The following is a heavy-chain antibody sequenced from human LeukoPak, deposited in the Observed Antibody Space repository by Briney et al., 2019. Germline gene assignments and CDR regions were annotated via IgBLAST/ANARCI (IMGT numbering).Heavy chain of an antibody. D-gene: IGHD3-3*01. J-gene: IGHJ4*02. V-gene: IGHV1-69*13. Sequence: SVKVSCKASGGTFSSYAISWVRQAPGQGLEWMGGIIPIFGTANYAQKFQGRVTITADESTSTAYMELSSLRSEDTAVYYCARNDFWSGRRVAYYFDYWGQGTLVTVSS. CDR2: IIPIFGTA. CDR3: ARNDFWSGRRVAYYFDY. CDR1: GGTFSSYA.